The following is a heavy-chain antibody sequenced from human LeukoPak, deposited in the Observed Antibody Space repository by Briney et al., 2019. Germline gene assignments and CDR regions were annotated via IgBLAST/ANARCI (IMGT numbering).Heavy chain of an antibody. CDR3: ARGLGWKVTTMGLFYMDV. J-gene: IGHJ6*03. CDR2: INEGGDT. CDR1: GSSFSGFD. Sequence: LETLSLTCAVYGSSFSGFDWSWVRQAPGKGLEWIGEINEGGDTKYNPSLKSRVTLSVDTSRNEFSLKIRSVTAADTAVYYCARGLGWKVTTMGLFYMDVWGEGTTVTVSS. D-gene: IGHD4-11*01. V-gene: IGHV4-34*01.